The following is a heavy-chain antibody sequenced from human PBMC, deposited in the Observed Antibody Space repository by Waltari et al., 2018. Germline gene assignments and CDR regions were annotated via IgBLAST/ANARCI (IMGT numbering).Heavy chain of an antibody. Sequence: QVQLQESGPGLVKPSQTLSLTCTVSGGSISSGSYYWSWIRQPAGKGLEWIGRIYTSGSTYYNPSLKSRVTISVDTSKNQFSLKLSSVTAADTAVYYCAREPRPVGATVWFDPWGQGTLVTVSS. CDR1: GGSISSGSYY. D-gene: IGHD1-26*01. V-gene: IGHV4-61*02. J-gene: IGHJ5*02. CDR2: IYTSGST. CDR3: AREPRPVGATVWFDP.